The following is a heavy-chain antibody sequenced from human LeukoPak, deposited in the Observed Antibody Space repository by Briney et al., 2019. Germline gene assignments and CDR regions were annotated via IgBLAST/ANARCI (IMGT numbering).Heavy chain of an antibody. CDR3: ARRHPIYSYGSPDAFDI. D-gene: IGHD5-18*01. Sequence: SVKVPCKASGGTFSSYAISWVRQAPGQGLEWMGGIIPIFGTANYAQKFQGRVTITADESTSTAYMELSSLRSEDTAVYYCARRHPIYSYGSPDAFDIWGQGTMVTVSS. CDR1: GGTFSSYA. J-gene: IGHJ3*02. V-gene: IGHV1-69*13. CDR2: IIPIFGTA.